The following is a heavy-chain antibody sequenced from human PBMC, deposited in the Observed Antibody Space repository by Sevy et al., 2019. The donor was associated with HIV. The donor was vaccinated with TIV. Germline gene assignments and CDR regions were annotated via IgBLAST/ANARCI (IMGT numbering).Heavy chain of an antibody. D-gene: IGHD6-13*01. J-gene: IGHJ6*02. V-gene: IGHV3-74*01. CDR2: INSDGGST. Sequence: GGSLRLSCAASGFTFSSYWMHWVRQAPGKGLVWVSRINSDGGSTSYADSVKGRFTISRDNAKNTLYLQMNSLRAEDTAVYYCARVLCEVAAAGLYYYYYGMDVWGQGTTVTVSS. CDR1: GFTFSSYW. CDR3: ARVLCEVAAAGLYYYYYGMDV.